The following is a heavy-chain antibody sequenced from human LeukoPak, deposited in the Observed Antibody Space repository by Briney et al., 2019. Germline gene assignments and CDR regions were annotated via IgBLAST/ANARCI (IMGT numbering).Heavy chain of an antibody. D-gene: IGHD3-9*01. CDR1: GGSFSGYY. CDR3: ARVPLRYFDWSRMDV. V-gene: IGHV4-34*01. Sequence: SETPSLTCAVYGGSFSGYYWSWIRQPPGKGLEWIGEINHSGSTNYNPSLKSRVTISVDTSKNQFSLKLSSVTAADTAVYYCARVPLRYFDWSRMDVWGQGTTVTVSS. J-gene: IGHJ6*02. CDR2: INHSGST.